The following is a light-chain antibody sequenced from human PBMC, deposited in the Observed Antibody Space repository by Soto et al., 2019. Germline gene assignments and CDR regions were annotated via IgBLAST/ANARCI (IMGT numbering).Light chain of an antibody. Sequence: QSVLTQPASVSGSPGQSITLSCTGTSSDVGGYNYVSWYQQHPGKAPKPMIYDVSNRPSGVSNRFSGSKSGNTASLTISGLQAEDEADYYCSSYTSSSTLYVFGTGTKVTVL. J-gene: IGLJ1*01. CDR1: SSDVGGYNY. V-gene: IGLV2-14*01. CDR2: DVS. CDR3: SSYTSSSTLYV.